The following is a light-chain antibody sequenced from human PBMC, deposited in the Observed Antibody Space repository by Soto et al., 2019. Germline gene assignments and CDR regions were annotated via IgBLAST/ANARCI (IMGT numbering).Light chain of an antibody. V-gene: IGKV1-39*01. J-gene: IGKJ3*01. Sequence: DIQMTQSPSSLSASVGDRVTITCRASQSISTYLSWYQQKPGQAPKVLIYAASRLERGVPSRFSGSGSVTDFALTVSSLQPEDFATYYCQQTYDTPFTFGPATTV. CDR2: AAS. CDR3: QQTYDTPFT. CDR1: QSISTY.